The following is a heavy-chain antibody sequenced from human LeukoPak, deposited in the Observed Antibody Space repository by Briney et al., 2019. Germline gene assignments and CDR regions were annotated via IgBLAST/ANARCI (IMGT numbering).Heavy chain of an antibody. J-gene: IGHJ4*02. Sequence: SETLSLTCTVSGASVSSGRHYWTWIRQPAGKGLEWIGRIYTSGTTKYDPSLGSRVAISMDTSKNQFSLKLTSVTAADTAVYYCARLSGYYDSSPEVWGQGTLVAVSS. CDR1: GASVSSGRHY. CDR2: IYTSGTT. V-gene: IGHV4-61*02. CDR3: ARLSGYYDSSPEV. D-gene: IGHD3-22*01.